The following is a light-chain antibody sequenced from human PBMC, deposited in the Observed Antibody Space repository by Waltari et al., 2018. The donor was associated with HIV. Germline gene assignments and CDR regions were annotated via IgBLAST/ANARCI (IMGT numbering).Light chain of an antibody. CDR1: QNVSSH. CDR2: EAS. V-gene: IGKV3-15*01. Sequence: ESLMAQSPDPLSLSPGERATLSCRASQNVSSHLAWYQQRPGQTPRLLMYEASTRATDVPVRFSGSGSGSEFYLTISSLQSEDIGVYFCQQYSEWPLTFGPGTRLNIK. CDR3: QQYSEWPLT. J-gene: IGKJ3*01.